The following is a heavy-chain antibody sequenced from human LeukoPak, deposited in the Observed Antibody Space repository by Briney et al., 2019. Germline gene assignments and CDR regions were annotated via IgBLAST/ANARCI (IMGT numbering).Heavy chain of an antibody. J-gene: IGHJ4*02. CDR2: IYSGGST. CDR1: GLTVSSNC. CDR3: ARRAGDYSHPYDY. D-gene: IGHD5-12*01. Sequence: GGSLRLSCAASGLTVSSNCMSWVRQAPGKGLEWVSFIYSGGSTYYTDSVKGLFTISRDNSKNTLYLQMNSLRAEDTAVYYCARRAGDYSHPYDYWGQGILVTVSS. V-gene: IGHV3-53*01.